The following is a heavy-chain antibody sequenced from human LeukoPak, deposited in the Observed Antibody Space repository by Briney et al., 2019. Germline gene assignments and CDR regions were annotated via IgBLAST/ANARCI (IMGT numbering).Heavy chain of an antibody. D-gene: IGHD3-10*01. J-gene: IGHJ6*02. Sequence: GGSLRLSCAASGFTFDDYAMHWVRQAPGKGLEWVSGISWNSGSIGYADSVKGRFTISRDNAKNSLYLQMNSLRAEDTALYYCAKGFGRYYYGMDVWGQGTTVTVSS. CDR1: GFTFDDYA. CDR3: AKGFGRYYYGMDV. V-gene: IGHV3-9*01. CDR2: ISWNSGSI.